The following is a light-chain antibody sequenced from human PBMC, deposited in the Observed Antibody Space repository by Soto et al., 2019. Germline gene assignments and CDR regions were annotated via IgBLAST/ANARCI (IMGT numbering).Light chain of an antibody. CDR1: QSVSSSY. CDR2: GAS. CDR3: QQYGSSPLYI. J-gene: IGKJ2*01. V-gene: IGKV3-20*01. Sequence: EIVLTQSPGTLSLSPGERATLSCRASQSVSSSYLAWYQQKPGQAPRLLIYGASSRATGIPDRFSGSGSGTDFTLTISRLAPEDFAVYYCQQYGSSPLYIFGQGTKLEIK.